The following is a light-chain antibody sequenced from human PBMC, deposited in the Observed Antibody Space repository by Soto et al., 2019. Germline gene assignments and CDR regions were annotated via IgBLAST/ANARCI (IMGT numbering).Light chain of an antibody. J-gene: IGLJ1*01. CDR2: EVS. V-gene: IGLV2-8*01. Sequence: QSALTQPPSASGSPGQSVTISCTGNSSDVGGYNYVSWYQQHPGKAPKLMIYEVSKRPSGVPDRFSGSKSGNTASLTVSGLHAEDEADYYCSSYAGSNNLYVFGTGTKLTVL. CDR3: SSYAGSNNLYV. CDR1: SSDVGGYNY.